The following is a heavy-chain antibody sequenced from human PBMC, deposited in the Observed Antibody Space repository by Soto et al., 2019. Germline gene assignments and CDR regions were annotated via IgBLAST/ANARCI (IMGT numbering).Heavy chain of an antibody. J-gene: IGHJ5*02. V-gene: IGHV4-39*01. CDR2: IYYGGRT. D-gene: IGHD3-10*01. CDR3: SILLFQERNGIREVGSVLAFQLTTSSDP. Sequence: TPGQGLEWIGSIYYGGRTYHNPSLKSPLTISVDTSKNQFSLKLSSVTAADTAVYYCSILLFQERNGIREVGSVLAFQLTTSSDP.